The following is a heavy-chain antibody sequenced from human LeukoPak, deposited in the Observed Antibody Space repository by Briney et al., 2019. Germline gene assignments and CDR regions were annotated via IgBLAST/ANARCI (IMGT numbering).Heavy chain of an antibody. CDR3: ARDNWGSGWSQPPYYFDY. D-gene: IGHD6-19*01. V-gene: IGHV3-21*01. CDR2: ISSSSSYI. CDR1: GFTFSSYS. J-gene: IGHJ4*02. Sequence: GGSLRPSCAASGFTFSSYSMNWVRQAPGKGLEWVSSISSSSSYIYYADSVKGRFTISRDNAKNSLYLQMNSLRAEDTAVYYCARDNWGSGWSQPPYYFDYWGQGTLVTVSS.